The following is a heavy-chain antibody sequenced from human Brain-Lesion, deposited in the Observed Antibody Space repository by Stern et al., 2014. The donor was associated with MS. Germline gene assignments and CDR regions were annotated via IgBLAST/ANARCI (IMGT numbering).Heavy chain of an antibody. CDR3: ATYYYDSTGYNDF. CDR2: INPKSGGT. D-gene: IGHD3-22*01. CDR1: GYTFTGYY. Sequence: QMQLVQSGAEVKKPGASVKVSCKASGYTFTGYYMHWVRQVPGQGLEWMGWINPKSGGTNYAQKFQGWVTMTRDTSINTAYMELSRLRSDDTAVYYCATYYYDSTGYNDFWGQGTLVTVSS. J-gene: IGHJ4*02. V-gene: IGHV1-2*04.